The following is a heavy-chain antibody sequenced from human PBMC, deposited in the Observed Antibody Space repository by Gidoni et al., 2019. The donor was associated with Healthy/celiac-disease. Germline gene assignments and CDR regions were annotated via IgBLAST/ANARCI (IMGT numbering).Heavy chain of an antibody. D-gene: IGHD3-22*01. CDR3: ARDGFKPKADSSGRYYYYAMDV. V-gene: IGHV3-48*01. Sequence: EVQLVESGGGLVQPGGSLRLSCAASGFTFSSYSINWVRQAPGKGLEWVSYIRSSRSTIDYADSVKGRFTISRDNAKDSLYLQMNSLRAEDTAVYYCARDGFKPKADSSGRYYYYAMDVWGQGTTVTVSS. J-gene: IGHJ6*02. CDR2: IRSSRSTI. CDR1: GFTFSSYS.